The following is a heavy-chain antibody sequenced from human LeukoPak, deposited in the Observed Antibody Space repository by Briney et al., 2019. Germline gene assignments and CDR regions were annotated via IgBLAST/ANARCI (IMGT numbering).Heavy chain of an antibody. D-gene: IGHD5-18*01. CDR2: ISYDGSNK. CDR1: GFTFSSYG. Sequence: GGSLRLSCAASGFTFSSYGMHWVRQAPGKGLEWVAVISYDGSNKYYADSVKGRFTISRDNSKNTLYLQMNSLRAEDTAVYYCARAIAKENPAYSYLDYWGQGTLVTVSS. V-gene: IGHV3-30*03. CDR3: ARAIAKENPAYSYLDY. J-gene: IGHJ4*02.